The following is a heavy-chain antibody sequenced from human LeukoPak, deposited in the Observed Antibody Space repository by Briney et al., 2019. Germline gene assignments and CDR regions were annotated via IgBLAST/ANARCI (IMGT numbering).Heavy chain of an antibody. V-gene: IGHV3-49*04. CDR2: IRSKAYGGTT. J-gene: IGHJ4*02. CDR1: GFTFGDYA. CDR3: TRVPPGEEHCGGDCYTYYFDY. Sequence: GGSLRLSRTASGFTFGDYAMSWVRQAPGKGLEWVGFIRSKAYGGTTEYAASVKGRFTISRDDSKSIAYLQMNSLKTEDTAVYYCTRVPPGEEHCGGDCYTYYFDYWGQGTLVTVSS. D-gene: IGHD2-21*02.